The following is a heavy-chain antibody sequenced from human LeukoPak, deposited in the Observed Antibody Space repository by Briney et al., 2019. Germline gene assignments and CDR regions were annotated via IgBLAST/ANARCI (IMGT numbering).Heavy chain of an antibody. J-gene: IGHJ4*02. D-gene: IGHD4-17*01. CDR2: IYYSGST. CDR1: ADSIRNTNYY. V-gene: IGHV4-39*01. CDR3: ASTAVTTHLYY. Sequence: PSETLSLTCTVSADSIRNTNYYWGWIRQPPGKGLEWIGSIYYSGSTYHNPSLKSRVTISVDTSKNQFSLKVTSVTAADTAVYYCASTAVTTHLYYWGQRTLVTVSS.